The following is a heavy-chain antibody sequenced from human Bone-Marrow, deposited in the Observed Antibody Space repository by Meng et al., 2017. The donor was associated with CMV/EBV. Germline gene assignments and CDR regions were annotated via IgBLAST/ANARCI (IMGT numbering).Heavy chain of an antibody. J-gene: IGHJ6*02. Sequence: SETLSLTCAVYGGSFSGYYWSWIRQPPGKGLEWIGEINHSGSTNYNPSLKSRVTISVDTSKNQFSLKLSSVTAADTAVYYCARGAGATYYYYYGMDFWGQGTTVTVSS. V-gene: IGHV4-34*01. CDR2: INHSGST. D-gene: IGHD1-26*01. CDR3: ARGAGATYYYYYGMDF. CDR1: GGSFSGYY.